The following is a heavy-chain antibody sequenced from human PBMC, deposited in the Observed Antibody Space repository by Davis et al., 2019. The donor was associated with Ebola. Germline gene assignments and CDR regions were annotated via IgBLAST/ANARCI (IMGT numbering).Heavy chain of an antibody. CDR1: GFRFSDYN. Sequence: GSLRLSCAASGFRFSDYNMSWIRQAPGKGLEWLSCIIGSGYRYYADSVKGRFTISRDNANNLLYLQMNSLRADDTAVYYCARDVGDAYSGSDYWGQGTLVTVSS. J-gene: IGHJ4*02. CDR3: ARDVGDAYSGSDY. CDR2: IIGSGYR. D-gene: IGHD6-13*01. V-gene: IGHV3-69-1*01.